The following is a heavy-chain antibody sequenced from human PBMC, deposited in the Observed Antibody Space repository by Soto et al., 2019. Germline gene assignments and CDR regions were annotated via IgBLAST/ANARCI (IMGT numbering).Heavy chain of an antibody. Sequence: EVQLLESGGGLVQPGGSLRLSSAASGFTFSSYAMSWVRQAPGKGLEWVSAISGSGGSTYYADSVKGRFTISRDNSKYTLYLQMNSLRAEDTAVYYCAKLTGWLGAFDIWGQGTMVTVSS. CDR2: ISGSGGST. CDR3: AKLTGWLGAFDI. CDR1: GFTFSSYA. V-gene: IGHV3-23*01. D-gene: IGHD6-19*01. J-gene: IGHJ3*02.